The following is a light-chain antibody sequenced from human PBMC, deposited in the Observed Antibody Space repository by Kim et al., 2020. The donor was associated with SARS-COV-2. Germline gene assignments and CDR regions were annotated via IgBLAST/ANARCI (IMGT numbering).Light chain of an antibody. V-gene: IGLV3-19*01. Sequence: ALGQKGRSTGQGDSLRSYYESWYQQKQGQAPVLVIYGKNNRPSGIPDRFSGSSSGNTASLTITGAKAEDEADYYCNSRDSSGNHRVFGGGTKLTVL. CDR1: SLRSYY. J-gene: IGLJ3*02. CDR3: NSRDSSGNHRV. CDR2: GKN.